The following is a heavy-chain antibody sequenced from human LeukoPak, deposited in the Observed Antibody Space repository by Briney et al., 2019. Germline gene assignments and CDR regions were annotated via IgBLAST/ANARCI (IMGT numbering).Heavy chain of an antibody. Sequence: PSETLSLTCTVAGGSISGYYWSWIRQPAGKGLEWIGRMYTIGSTNYNPSLKSRITMSVDTSKSQFSLKLSSVTAADTAVYYCARDKGGGSYVDWGQGTLVTVSS. CDR2: MYTIGST. D-gene: IGHD3-22*01. V-gene: IGHV4-4*07. CDR1: GGSISGYY. J-gene: IGHJ4*02. CDR3: ARDKGGGSYVD.